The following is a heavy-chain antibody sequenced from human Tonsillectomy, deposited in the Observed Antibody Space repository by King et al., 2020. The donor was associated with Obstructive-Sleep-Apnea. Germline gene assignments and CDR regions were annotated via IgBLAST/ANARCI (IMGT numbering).Heavy chain of an antibody. CDR3: AKATAAAGTFADY. CDR2: IRYDGSNK. D-gene: IGHD6-13*01. V-gene: IGHV3-30*02. CDR1: GFSFSSYG. J-gene: IGHJ4*02. Sequence: VQLVESGGGVVQPGGSLRLSCAASGFSFSSYGMHWVRQAPGKGLEWVAFIRYDGSNKYYADSVKGRFTISRDTSKKTLYLQMNSLRAKDTAVFYCAKATAAAGTFADYWGQGTLVTVSS.